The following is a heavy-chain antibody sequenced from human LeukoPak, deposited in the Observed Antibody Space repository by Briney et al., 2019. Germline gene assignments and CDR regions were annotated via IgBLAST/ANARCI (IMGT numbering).Heavy chain of an antibody. Sequence: GGSLRLSCALSGFTPIHYWMTWVRQAPGKGLEWVANIRQDGSVKHYVDSVKGRFTISRENAKNSLYLQMNSLRAEDTAVYYCAELGITMIGGVWGKGTTVTISS. V-gene: IGHV3-7*01. J-gene: IGHJ6*04. D-gene: IGHD3-10*02. CDR1: GFTPIHYW. CDR3: AELGITMIGGV. CDR2: IRQDGSVK.